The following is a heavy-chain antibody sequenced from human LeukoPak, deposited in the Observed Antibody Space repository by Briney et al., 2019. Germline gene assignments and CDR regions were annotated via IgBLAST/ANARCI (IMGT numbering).Heavy chain of an antibody. CDR1: GGTFSGYA. J-gene: IGHJ6*02. V-gene: IGHV1-69*13. CDR3: ATGTIFGVVAYYYYGMDV. CDR2: IIPIFGTA. D-gene: IGHD3-3*01. Sequence: SVRVSRKASGGTFSGYAISWVRQAPGQGLEWMGGIIPIFGTANYAQKFQGRVTITADESTSTAYMELSSLRSEDTAVYYCATGTIFGVVAYYYYGMDVWGQGTTVTVSS.